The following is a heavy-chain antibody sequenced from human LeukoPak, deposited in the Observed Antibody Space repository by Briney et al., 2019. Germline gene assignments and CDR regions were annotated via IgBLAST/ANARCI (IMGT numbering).Heavy chain of an antibody. V-gene: IGHV3-64*01. Sequence: PGGSLRLSCAASGFTFSTYAMHWVRQAPGKGLEYVSAIKNNGGGTYYASSAQGRFTVSRDNSRSTLYLQMDSLRPDDMAIYYCARVQSTVRGIQGPFDLWGQGTLVTAS. CDR1: GFTFSTYA. CDR3: ARVQSTVRGIQGPFDL. D-gene: IGHD3-10*01. J-gene: IGHJ4*02. CDR2: IKNNGGGT.